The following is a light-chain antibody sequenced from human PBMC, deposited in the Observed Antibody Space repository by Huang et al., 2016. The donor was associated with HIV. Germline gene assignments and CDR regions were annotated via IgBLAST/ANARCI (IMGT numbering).Light chain of an antibody. V-gene: IGKV3-11*01. CDR2: GAS. Sequence: EIVLTQSPATLSLSPGERATLSCRASQSFSTYLAWYQQKPGQAPRLLIYGASNRATGIPARFSGRGSGIDFSLTISSLEPEDFAVYYCHQRADWPLTFGGGTKVEIK. J-gene: IGKJ4*01. CDR1: QSFSTY. CDR3: HQRADWPLT.